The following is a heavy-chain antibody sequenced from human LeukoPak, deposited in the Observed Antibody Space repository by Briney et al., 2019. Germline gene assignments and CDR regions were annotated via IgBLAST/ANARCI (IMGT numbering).Heavy chain of an antibody. D-gene: IGHD3-22*01. Sequence: GGSLRLSCAASGFTFSSYSMNWVRQAPGKGLEWVANIKQDGSEKYYVDSVKGRFTISRDNAKNSLYLQMNSLRAEDTAVYYCARDYYDSSGTYYFDYWGQGTLVTVSS. CDR1: GFTFSSYS. CDR3: ARDYYDSSGTYYFDY. V-gene: IGHV3-7*01. CDR2: IKQDGSEK. J-gene: IGHJ4*02.